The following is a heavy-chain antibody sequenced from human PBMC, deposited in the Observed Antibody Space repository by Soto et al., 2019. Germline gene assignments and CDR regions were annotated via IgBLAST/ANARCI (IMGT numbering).Heavy chain of an antibody. V-gene: IGHV4-31*03. J-gene: IGHJ3*01. CDR1: GGSISSGGYY. CDR3: ARREIRDTDAFDL. D-gene: IGHD5-18*01. CDR2: IYYSGSN. Sequence: QVQLQESGPGLVKPSQTLSLTCTVSGGSISSGGYYWSWIRQHPGKGLEWIGYIYYSGSNYYTPSLKRRVTISVDTSKNQFSLKLSSVTAADTAVYYCARREIRDTDAFDLLGQGTMVTVSS.